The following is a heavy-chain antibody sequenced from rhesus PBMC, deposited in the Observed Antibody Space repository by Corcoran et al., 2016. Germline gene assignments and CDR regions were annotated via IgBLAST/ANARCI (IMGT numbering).Heavy chain of an antibody. CDR1: GTNFRSYW. D-gene: IGHD3-40*01. CDR3: TDAYDIES. V-gene: IGHV3S42*01. J-gene: IGHJ4*01. Sequence: EVQLVEAGGGLAKPGESLRLSCVASGTNFRSYWLHWVRQIPGKGLVWISGIDNGGSSTYYADSVKGRFTISRDNSKNTLSLQMNSLRAEDTAVYYCTDAYDIESWGQGVQVTVSS. CDR2: IDNGGSST.